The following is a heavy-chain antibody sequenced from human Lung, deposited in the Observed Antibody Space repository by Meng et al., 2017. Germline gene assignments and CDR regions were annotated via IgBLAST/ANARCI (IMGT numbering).Heavy chain of an antibody. CDR1: GGSISSNNV. CDR2: VYHSGST. V-gene: IGHV4-4*02. D-gene: IGHD3-22*01. CDR3: ARDDSGYADFDS. J-gene: IGHJ4*02. Sequence: QVQLQESGPGLVKPSGTLSLTCAVSGGSISSNNVWSWVRQTPGRGLEWIGEVYHSGSTNYNPSLKSRVIISVNNSKNQFSLKLTSVTAADTAVYYCARDDSGYADFDSWGQGTLVTVSS.